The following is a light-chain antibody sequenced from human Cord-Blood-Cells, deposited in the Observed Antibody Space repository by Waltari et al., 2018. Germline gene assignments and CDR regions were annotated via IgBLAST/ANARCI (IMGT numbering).Light chain of an antibody. CDR3: QQYNNWWT. Sequence: DIVMTQSPATLSVSPGERATLSCRASQRVSSNLAWYQQKPGQAPRLLISGASTRATGIPASFSGSGSGTEFTLTISSLQSEDFAVYYCQQYNNWWTFGQGTKVEIK. CDR1: QRVSSN. V-gene: IGKV3-15*01. CDR2: GAS. J-gene: IGKJ1*01.